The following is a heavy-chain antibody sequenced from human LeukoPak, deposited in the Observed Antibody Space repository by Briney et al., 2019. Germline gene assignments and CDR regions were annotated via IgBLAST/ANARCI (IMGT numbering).Heavy chain of an antibody. CDR1: GYTLTKLS. J-gene: IGHJ4*02. V-gene: IGHV1-24*01. CDR3: ATQVGATPCFDY. Sequence: GASVKVSCKVSGYTLTKLSMHWVRQAPGKGLEWMGGFDPEDGETIYAQKFQGRVTMTEDTSTDTAYMELSSLRSEDTAVYYCATQVGATPCFDYWGQGTLVTVSS. D-gene: IGHD1-26*01. CDR2: FDPEDGET.